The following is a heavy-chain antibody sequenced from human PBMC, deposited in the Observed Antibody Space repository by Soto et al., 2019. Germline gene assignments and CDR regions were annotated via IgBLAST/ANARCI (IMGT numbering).Heavy chain of an antibody. Sequence: ASVKVSCKASGYTFTSYAMHWVRQAPGQRLEWMGWMNASNGNTKYAQKFQGRVTMTRNTSISTAYMELSSLRSEDTAVYYCARSNWNYVRNYYYYMDVWGKGTTVTVSS. J-gene: IGHJ6*03. CDR1: GYTFTSYA. D-gene: IGHD1-7*01. CDR3: ARSNWNYVRNYYYYMDV. CDR2: MNASNGNT. V-gene: IGHV1-3*01.